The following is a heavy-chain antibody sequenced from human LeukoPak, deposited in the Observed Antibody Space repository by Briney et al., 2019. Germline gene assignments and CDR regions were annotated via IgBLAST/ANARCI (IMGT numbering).Heavy chain of an antibody. Sequence: GGSLRLSCAASGFTFSSHEMNWVRQAPGKGLEWVSYISSSGSTKYYTDSVRGRFTISRDNAKNSLYLQMSSLRGEDTAVYYCARQTYYDFWSGYSTFDYWGQGTLVTVSS. J-gene: IGHJ4*02. CDR3: ARQTYYDFWSGYSTFDY. D-gene: IGHD3-3*01. CDR1: GFTFSSHE. V-gene: IGHV3-48*03. CDR2: ISSSGSTK.